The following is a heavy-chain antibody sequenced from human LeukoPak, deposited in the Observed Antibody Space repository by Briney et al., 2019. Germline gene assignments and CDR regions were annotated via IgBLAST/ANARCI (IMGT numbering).Heavy chain of an antibody. J-gene: IGHJ4*02. CDR2: IKSKTDGGTT. D-gene: IGHD6-19*01. V-gene: IGHV3-15*01. Sequence: PGGSLRPSCAASGFTFSNAWMSWVRQAPGKGLEWVGRIKSKTDGGTTDYAAPVKGRFTISRDDSKNTLYLQMNSLRAEDTAVYYCAKVDSSGWYSRWGQGTLVTVSS. CDR1: GFTFSNAW. CDR3: AKVDSSGWYSR.